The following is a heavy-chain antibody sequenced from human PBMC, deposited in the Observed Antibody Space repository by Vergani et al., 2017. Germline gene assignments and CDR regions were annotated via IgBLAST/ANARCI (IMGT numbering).Heavy chain of an antibody. V-gene: IGHV4-38-2*02. CDR3: ARRLGY. D-gene: IGHD6-19*01. Sequence: QVQLQESGPGLVKPSETLSLTCTVSGYSISSGYYWGWIRQPPGKGLEWIGSIYYSGSTYYNPSLKSRVTISVDTSKNQFSLKLSSVTAADTAVYYCARRLGYWGQGTLVTVSS. CDR2: IYYSGST. J-gene: IGHJ4*02. CDR1: GYSISSGYY.